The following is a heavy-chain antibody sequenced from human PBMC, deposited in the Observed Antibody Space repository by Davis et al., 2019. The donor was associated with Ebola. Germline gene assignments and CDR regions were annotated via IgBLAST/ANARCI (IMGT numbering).Heavy chain of an antibody. Sequence: PSETLSLTCTVSGGSISSYYWSWIRQPPGKGLEWIGYIYYSGSTNYNPSLKSRVTISVDTSKNQFSLKLSSVTAADTAVYYCARHLRIAVAGTDAFDIWGQGTMVTVSS. CDR2: IYYSGST. J-gene: IGHJ3*02. CDR1: GGSISSYY. V-gene: IGHV4-59*08. CDR3: ARHLRIAVAGTDAFDI. D-gene: IGHD6-19*01.